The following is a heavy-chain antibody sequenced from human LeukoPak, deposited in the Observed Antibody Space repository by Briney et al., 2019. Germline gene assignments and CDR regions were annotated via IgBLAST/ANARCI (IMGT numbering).Heavy chain of an antibody. CDR1: GGSFSGYY. V-gene: IGHV4-59*01. Sequence: SETLSLTCAVYGGSFSGYYWNWIRQPPGKGLEWIGYIYYSGSTNYNPSLKSRVTISVDTSKNQFSLKLSSVTAADTAVYYCARGRGMDVWGKGTTVTISS. J-gene: IGHJ6*03. CDR3: ARGRGMDV. CDR2: IYYSGST.